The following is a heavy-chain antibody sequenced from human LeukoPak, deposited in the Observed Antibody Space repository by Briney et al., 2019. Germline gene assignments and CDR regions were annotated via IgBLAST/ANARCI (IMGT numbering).Heavy chain of an antibody. CDR1: GYTFSGYS. Sequence: ASVNVSCTASGYTFSGYSMHWVRQAPGQGLELMGWINPHTDGTNYAEKFQSRVAMTRDTSISTAYMELSSLRSDATAVYYCARGRWLQLGYFDYWGQGALVTVSS. V-gene: IGHV1-2*02. J-gene: IGHJ4*02. CDR3: ARGRWLQLGYFDY. CDR2: INPHTDGT. D-gene: IGHD5-24*01.